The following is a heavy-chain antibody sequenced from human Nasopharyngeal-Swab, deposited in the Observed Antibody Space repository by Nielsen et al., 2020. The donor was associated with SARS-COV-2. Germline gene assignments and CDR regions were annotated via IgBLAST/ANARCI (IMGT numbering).Heavy chain of an antibody. J-gene: IGHJ5*02. CDR3: ARNFIVLTDYRGNWFDP. Sequence: SETLSLTCAVYGGSFSGYYWSWIRQPPGKGLEWIGEINHSGSTNYNPSLKSRVTISVDTSKNQFSLKLSSVTAADTAVYYCARNFIVLTDYRGNWFDPWGQGTLVTVSS. D-gene: IGHD2-8*01. V-gene: IGHV4-34*01. CDR1: GGSFSGYY. CDR2: INHSGST.